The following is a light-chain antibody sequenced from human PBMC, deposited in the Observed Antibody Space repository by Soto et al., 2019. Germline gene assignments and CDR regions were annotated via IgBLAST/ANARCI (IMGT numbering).Light chain of an antibody. CDR3: QQYNTYST. Sequence: IKITQSPSTLSASVGDRVTITCRASQSISRWLAWYQQKPGKAPKALIYDASTLRSGVPSRFSGGGSGTEFTLTISSLQPDDFATYYCQQYNTYSTFGQRTRLEIK. CDR2: DAS. V-gene: IGKV1-5*01. CDR1: QSISRW. J-gene: IGKJ5*01.